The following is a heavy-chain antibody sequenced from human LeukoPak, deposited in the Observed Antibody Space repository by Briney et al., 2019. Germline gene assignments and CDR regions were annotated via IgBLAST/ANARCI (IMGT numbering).Heavy chain of an antibody. CDR1: GFTFSNYA. Sequence: PGGSLRLSCAASGFTFSNYAMNWVRQAPGKGLEWVSSITSRADSTYYAPSVRGRFTISRDNSKNTLYLQMSSLQAEDTAVYYCAKGSLISCGGARCYELDYWGQGTLVTVSS. J-gene: IGHJ4*02. CDR3: AKGSLISCGGARCYELDY. V-gene: IGHV3-23*01. CDR2: ITSRADST. D-gene: IGHD2-15*01.